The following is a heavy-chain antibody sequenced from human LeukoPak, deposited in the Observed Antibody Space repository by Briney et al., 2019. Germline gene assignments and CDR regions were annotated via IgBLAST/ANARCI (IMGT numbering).Heavy chain of an antibody. CDR1: GASITSYY. V-gene: IGHV4-59*08. D-gene: IGHD3-22*01. CDR2: IYYSGST. CDR3: ARLLYYDSSGYLGYYFDY. J-gene: IGHJ4*02. Sequence: SETLSLTCTVSGASITSYYWSWIRQPPGKGLEWIGYIYYSGSTNYNPSLKSRVTISVDTSKNQFSLKLSSVTAADTAVYYCARLLYYDSSGYLGYYFDYWGQGTLVTVSS.